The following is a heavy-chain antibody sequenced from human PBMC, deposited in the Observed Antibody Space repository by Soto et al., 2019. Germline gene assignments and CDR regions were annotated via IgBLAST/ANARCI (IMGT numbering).Heavy chain of an antibody. CDR2: ISAYNGNT. J-gene: IGHJ5*02. V-gene: IGHV1-18*01. Sequence: ASVKVSCKASGYTFTSYGISWVRQAPGQGLEWMGWISAYNGNTNYAQKLQGRVTMTTDTSTSTAYMELRSLRSDDTAVYYCARDRSRVYCSGGSGPTPYNWFDPWGQGTLVTVSS. CDR1: GYTFTSYG. CDR3: ARDRSRVYCSGGSGPTPYNWFDP. D-gene: IGHD2-15*01.